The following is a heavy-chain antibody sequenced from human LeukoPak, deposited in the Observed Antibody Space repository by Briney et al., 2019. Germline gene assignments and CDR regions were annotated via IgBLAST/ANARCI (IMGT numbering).Heavy chain of an antibody. J-gene: IGHJ4*02. CDR3: AKASSSWFHYFDY. D-gene: IGHD6-13*01. CDR2: ISGSGGST. V-gene: IGHV3-23*01. Sequence: GGSLRLSCAASGFTFSSYAMSWVRQAPGKGLEWVSAISGSGGSTYCADSVKGRFTISRDNSKNTLYLQMNSLRAEDTAVYYCAKASSSWFHYFDYWAREPWSPSPQ. CDR1: GFTFSSYA.